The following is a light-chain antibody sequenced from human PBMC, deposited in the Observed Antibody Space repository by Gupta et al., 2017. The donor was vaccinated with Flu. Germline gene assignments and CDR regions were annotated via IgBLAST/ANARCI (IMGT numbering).Light chain of an antibody. V-gene: IGLV1-40*01. CDR2: VNI. CDR3: QSYDSSLSGWV. Sequence: QSVLTQPLSVSGAPGQRVTISCTGSISNIGAGYDVHWYQQLPGTAPKLLVYVNINRPSGVPDRFSGSKSGSSASLAITGLQAEDEADYYCQSYDSSLSGWVFGGGTKLTVL. CDR1: ISNIGAGYD. J-gene: IGLJ3*02.